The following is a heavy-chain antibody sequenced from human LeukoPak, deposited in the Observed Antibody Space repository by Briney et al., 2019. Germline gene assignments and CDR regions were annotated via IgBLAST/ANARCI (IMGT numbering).Heavy chain of an antibody. CDR3: ASDRGSYFRESCDY. D-gene: IGHD1-26*01. CDR1: GYTFTGYY. CDR2: INLNSGAT. Sequence: ASVKVSCKASGYTFTGYYMHWVRQAPGQGLEWMGWINLNSGATNYAQKFQGRVTMTRDTSISTAYMELSSLSSDDTAVYYCASDRGSYFRESCDYWGQGTLVTVSS. V-gene: IGHV1-2*02. J-gene: IGHJ4*02.